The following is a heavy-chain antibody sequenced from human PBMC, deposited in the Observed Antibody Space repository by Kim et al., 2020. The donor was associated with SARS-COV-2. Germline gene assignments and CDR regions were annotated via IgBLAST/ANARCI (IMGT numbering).Heavy chain of an antibody. Sequence: SETLSLTCTVSGGSISSRPHFWVWLRQPSGKGLEGLEWIGTVYYTGSAYYSPSLKSRLTLSIDTSMNQFSLSLSPVTAADTAVYYCARLEDWSGSLDRWGQGILVTVSS. CDR2: VYYTGSA. V-gene: IGHV4-39*01. D-gene: IGHD3-3*01. CDR1: GGSISSRPHF. CDR3: ARLEDWSGSLDR. J-gene: IGHJ5*02.